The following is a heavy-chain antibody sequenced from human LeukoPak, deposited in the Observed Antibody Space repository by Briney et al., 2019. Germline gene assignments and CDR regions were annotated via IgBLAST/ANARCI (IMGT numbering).Heavy chain of an antibody. D-gene: IGHD2-2*01. CDR1: GGTLSSYT. CDR2: IIPILGIA. Sequence: ASVKVSCKASGGTLSSYTISWVRQAPGQGLEWMGRIIPILGIANYAQKFQGRVTITADKSTSTAYMELSSLRSEDTAVYYCASSAGTSCYDYWGQGTLVTVSS. CDR3: ASSAGTSCYDY. J-gene: IGHJ4*02. V-gene: IGHV1-69*02.